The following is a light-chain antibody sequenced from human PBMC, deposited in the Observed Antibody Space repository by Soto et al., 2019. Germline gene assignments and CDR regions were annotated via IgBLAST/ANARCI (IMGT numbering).Light chain of an antibody. CDR1: QGISSY. V-gene: IGKV1-39*01. Sequence: IRMTQSPSSISLSPGDRVNLTCRASQGISSYFKWYQQKPGKAPKLLIYAAASLQGGGPSRCIGSGWCTDDTLTISSRQPEEVAAFYYRQRYSSPRTFGQGTKVDIK. CDR2: AAA. J-gene: IGKJ1*01. CDR3: RQRYSSPRT.